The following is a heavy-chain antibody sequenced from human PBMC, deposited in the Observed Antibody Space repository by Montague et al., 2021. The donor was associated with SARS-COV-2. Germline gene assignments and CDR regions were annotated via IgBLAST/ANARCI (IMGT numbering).Heavy chain of an antibody. D-gene: IGHD4-11*01. J-gene: IGHJ4*02. Sequence: SETLSLTCTVSGGAVRSHMYYWDWIRQPPGKGLEWNGTIYYTGRTTYNPSLKSRVTLSIDTSNNYFSLTPTSMSAADTALYYCACSRNVDYNPEYTDFWGQGMLVAVSS. CDR3: ACSRNVDYNPEYTDF. CDR2: IYYTGRT. CDR1: GGAVRSHMYY. V-gene: IGHV4-39*07.